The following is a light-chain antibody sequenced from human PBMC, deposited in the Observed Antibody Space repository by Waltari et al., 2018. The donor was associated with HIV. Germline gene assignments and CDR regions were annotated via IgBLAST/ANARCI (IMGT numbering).Light chain of an antibody. CDR2: GAS. J-gene: IGKJ3*01. CDR1: QSITSS. V-gene: IGKV1-5*03. CDR3: LHYKYYPFT. Sequence: DTQMTQSPSTLSASIGDRVTISCRASQSITSSLDWYQQKPGKAPKLLVYGASTLPSGVPSKFSGSGSGTEFTLTISSLQPYDFATYYCLHYKYYPFTFGPGTKVDIK.